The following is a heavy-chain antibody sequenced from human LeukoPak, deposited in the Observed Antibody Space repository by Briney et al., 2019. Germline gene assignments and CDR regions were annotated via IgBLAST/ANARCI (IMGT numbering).Heavy chain of an antibody. CDR3: ARLSITGTGDY. CDR2: IYYSGST. D-gene: IGHD1-7*01. CDR1: GGSISSYY. V-gene: IGHV4-59*08. Sequence: SETLSLTCTVSGGSISSYYWSWIRQPPGKGLEWIGYIYYSGSTNYNPSLKSRVTISVDTSKNQFSLKLSSVTAADTAVYYCARLSITGTGDYWGQGTLVTVSS. J-gene: IGHJ4*02.